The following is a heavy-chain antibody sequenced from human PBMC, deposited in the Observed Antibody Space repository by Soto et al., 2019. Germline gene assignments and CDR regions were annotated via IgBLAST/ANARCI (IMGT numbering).Heavy chain of an antibody. V-gene: IGHV4-39*01. CDR2: IYYSGNT. J-gene: IGHJ1*01. CDR1: GVSISSSSYY. Sequence: SETLSLTCTVSGVSISSSSYYWGWIRQPPGKGQEWIGSIYYSGNTYYNPSLKSRVTISVDTSKNQFSLNLSSVTAADTAMYYCARHYDWLKYFQQWGQGSPVTVSS. D-gene: IGHD3-9*01. CDR3: ARHYDWLKYFQQ.